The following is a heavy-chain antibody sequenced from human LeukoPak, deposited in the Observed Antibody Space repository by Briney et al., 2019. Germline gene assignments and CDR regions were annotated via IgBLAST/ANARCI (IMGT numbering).Heavy chain of an antibody. CDR2: ISSSGSTI. D-gene: IGHD1-26*01. J-gene: IGHJ3*02. CDR3: ARVSATNDAFDI. V-gene: IGHV3-11*01. Sequence: GGSLRLSCAASGFTFSDYYMSWIRQAPGKGLEWVSYISSSGSTIYYADSVKGRFTISRDNAKNSLYLQMDSLRAEDTAVYYCARVSATNDAFDIWGQGTMVTVSS. CDR1: GFTFSDYY.